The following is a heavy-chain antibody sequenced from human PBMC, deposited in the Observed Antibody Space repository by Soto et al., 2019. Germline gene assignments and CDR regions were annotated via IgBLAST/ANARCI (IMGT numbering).Heavy chain of an antibody. CDR1: GFIFRNYA. V-gene: IGHV3-23*01. CDR2: VSDSGGDT. Sequence: GGSLRLSCTASGFIFRNYAMSWVRQGPGKGLEWVSGVSDSGGDTYYADSVKGRFTISRDNSKNTVYLQMNTLRAEDTAVYYCAARLGDSSTWYFDYWGQGTQVTVSS. D-gene: IGHD6-13*01. J-gene: IGHJ4*02. CDR3: AARLGDSSTWYFDY.